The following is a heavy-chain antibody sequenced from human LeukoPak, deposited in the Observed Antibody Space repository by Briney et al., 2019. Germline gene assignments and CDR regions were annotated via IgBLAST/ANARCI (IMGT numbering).Heavy chain of an antibody. V-gene: IGHV4-4*07. J-gene: IGHJ4*02. CDR2: IYTSGST. CDR1: GGSISNYY. D-gene: IGHD5-12*01. CDR3: ARDLGYSGYENFDY. Sequence: SETLSLTCIVSGGSISNYYWSWIRQPAGKGLEWIGRIYTSGSTNYNPSLKSRVTMSVDTSKNQFSLKLSSVTAADTAVYYCARDLGYSGYENFDYWGQGTLVTVSS.